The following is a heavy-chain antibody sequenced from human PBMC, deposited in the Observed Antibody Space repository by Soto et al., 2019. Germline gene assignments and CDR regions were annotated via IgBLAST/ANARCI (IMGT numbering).Heavy chain of an antibody. CDR3: ARAAAGLYFDY. CDR2: INAGNGNT. J-gene: IGHJ4*02. V-gene: IGHV1-3*01. CDR1: GYTFTSYA. Sequence: ASVKGSCQASGYTFTSYAMHWVRQAPGQRLEWMGWINAGNGNTKYSQKFQGRVTITRDTSASTAYMELSSLRSEDTAVYYCARAAAGLYFDYWGQGTLVTVSS. D-gene: IGHD6-13*01.